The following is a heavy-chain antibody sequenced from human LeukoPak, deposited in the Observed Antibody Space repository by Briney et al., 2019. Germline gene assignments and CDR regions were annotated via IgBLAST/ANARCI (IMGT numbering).Heavy chain of an antibody. Sequence: SETLSLTCTVSGGSISSYYWSWIRQPPGKGLEXXXYIYTSGSTNFNXXLKSRVTISGDTSKNQFSLKLSSVTAADTAVYYCAKYSSTSDGWYFDLWGRGTLVTVSS. CDR3: AKYSSTSDGWYFDL. CDR2: IYTSGST. V-gene: IGHV4-59*01. CDR1: GGSISSYY. J-gene: IGHJ2*01. D-gene: IGHD6-13*01.